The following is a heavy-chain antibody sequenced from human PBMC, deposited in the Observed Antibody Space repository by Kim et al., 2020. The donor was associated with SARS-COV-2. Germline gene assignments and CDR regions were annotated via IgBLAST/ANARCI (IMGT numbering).Heavy chain of an antibody. Sequence: SETLSLTCTVSGGSISSGSYYWSWIRQPAGKGLEWIGRIYTSGRTNYNPSLKSRVTISVDTSKNQFSLKLSSVTAADTAVYYCASGVVVVGATDDYYYYYGMDVWGQGTTVTVSS. CDR2: IYTSGRT. J-gene: IGHJ6*02. CDR1: GGSISSGSYY. D-gene: IGHD2-15*01. CDR3: ASGVVVVGATDDYYYYYGMDV. V-gene: IGHV4-61*02.